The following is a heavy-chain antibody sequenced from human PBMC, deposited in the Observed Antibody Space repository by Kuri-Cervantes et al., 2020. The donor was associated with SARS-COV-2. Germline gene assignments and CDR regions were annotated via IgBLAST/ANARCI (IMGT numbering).Heavy chain of an antibody. V-gene: IGHV1-2*02. Sequence: ASVKDSCKVTGYTLTGNYMHCVRQAPGQGLEWMGWINPNSGGTNYAQKFQGRVTMTRDTSISTVYMELSMLRSDDTAVYYCARVVQWLVEDSFDIWGQGTMVTVSS. CDR3: ARVVQWLVEDSFDI. J-gene: IGHJ3*02. CDR2: INPNSGGT. CDR1: GYTLTGNY. D-gene: IGHD6-19*01.